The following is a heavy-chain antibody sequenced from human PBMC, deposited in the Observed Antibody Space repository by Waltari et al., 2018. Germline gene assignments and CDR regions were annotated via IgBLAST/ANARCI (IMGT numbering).Heavy chain of an antibody. Sequence: QVQLQESGPGLVKPSETLSLTCAVSGYSIRSGYYWGWIRQPPGKGLEWIGSIYHSGSTYYNPSLKSRVTISVDTSKNQFSLKLSSVTAADTAVYYCASTPGIAAAPLLQHWGQGTLVTVSS. CDR3: ASTPGIAAAPLLQH. D-gene: IGHD6-13*01. J-gene: IGHJ1*01. CDR2: IYHSGST. CDR1: GYSIRSGYY. V-gene: IGHV4-38-2*01.